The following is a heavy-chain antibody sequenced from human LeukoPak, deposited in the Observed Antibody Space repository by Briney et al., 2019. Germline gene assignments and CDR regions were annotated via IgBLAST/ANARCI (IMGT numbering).Heavy chain of an antibody. D-gene: IGHD3-22*01. CDR2: IYSGGST. CDR3: ATYYYDSGGFHFHH. Sequence: PGGSLRLSCAASGFTVSSNYMSWVRQAPGKGLEWVSSIYSGGSTYYTDSVKGRFTISRDNSKNTLYLQMGSLRAEDMAVYYCATYYYDSGGFHFHHWGQGTLVAVSS. CDR1: GFTVSSNY. V-gene: IGHV3-66*01. J-gene: IGHJ1*01.